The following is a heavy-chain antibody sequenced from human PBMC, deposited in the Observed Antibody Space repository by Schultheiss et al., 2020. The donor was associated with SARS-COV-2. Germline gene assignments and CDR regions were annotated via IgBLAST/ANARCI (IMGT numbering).Heavy chain of an antibody. V-gene: IGHV1-2*02. Sequence: ASVKVSCKASGYTFTGYYMHWVRQAPGQGLEWMGWINPKSGGTNYAQKFQGRVTLTRDTSISTAYMEVSRLRSDDTAVYYCARDSRDLRTLVTAIPDPMDDWGQGTTVTVSS. CDR3: ARDSRDLRTLVTAIPDPMDD. D-gene: IGHD2-21*02. J-gene: IGHJ6*02. CDR1: GYTFTGYY. CDR2: INPKSGGT.